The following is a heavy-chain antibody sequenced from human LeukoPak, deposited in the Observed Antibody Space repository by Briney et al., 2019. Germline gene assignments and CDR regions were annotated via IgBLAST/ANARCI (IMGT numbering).Heavy chain of an antibody. Sequence: GGSLRLSCAASGFALSNYWMNWVRQAPGKGLEWVANIKQDGSEKNYVDSVKGRFTISRDNARNSLDLQMTSLRAEDTAVYYCAKESLRVVPSATFDYWGQGTLVTVSS. CDR1: GFALSNYW. V-gene: IGHV3-7*03. D-gene: IGHD2-2*01. CDR2: IKQDGSEK. CDR3: AKESLRVVPSATFDY. J-gene: IGHJ4*02.